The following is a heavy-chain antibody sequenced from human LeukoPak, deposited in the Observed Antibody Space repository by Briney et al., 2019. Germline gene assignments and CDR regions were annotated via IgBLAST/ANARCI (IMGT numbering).Heavy chain of an antibody. CDR1: GFTFRIYA. V-gene: IGHV3-23*01. J-gene: IGHJ3*02. Sequence: GGSLRLSCAASGFTFRIYAMSWVRQAPGKGLEWVSAISGSGGSTYYADSVKGRFTISRDNSKNTLYLQMNSLRAEDTAVYYCAKDKAVVPAAIYAFDIWGQGTMVTVSS. D-gene: IGHD2-2*01. CDR3: AKDKAVVPAAIYAFDI. CDR2: ISGSGGST.